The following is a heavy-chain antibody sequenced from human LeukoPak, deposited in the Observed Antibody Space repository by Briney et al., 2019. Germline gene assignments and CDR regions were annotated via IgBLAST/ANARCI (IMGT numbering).Heavy chain of an antibody. D-gene: IGHD2-21*02. CDR3: ARSRDVVVTAIREYYFDY. J-gene: IGHJ4*02. Sequence: GASVKVSCKASGGTFSSYAISWVRQAPGQGLEWMGGIIPIFGTANYAQKFQGRVTITTDESTSTAYMELSSLRSEDTAVYYCARSRDVVVTAIREYYFDYWGQGTLSPSPQ. V-gene: IGHV1-69*05. CDR1: GGTFSSYA. CDR2: IIPIFGTA.